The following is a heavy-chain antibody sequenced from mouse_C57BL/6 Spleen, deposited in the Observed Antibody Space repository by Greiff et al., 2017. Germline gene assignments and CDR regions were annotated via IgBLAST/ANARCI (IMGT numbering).Heavy chain of an antibody. CDR3: ARGGYYGSRRYFDV. Sequence: VQLQQPGAELVRPGSSVKLSCKASGYTFTSYWMDWVKQRPGQGLEWIGNIYPSDSETHYNQKFKDKATLTVDKSSSTAYMQLSSLTSEDSAVYYGARGGYYGSRRYFDVWGTGTTVTVSS. CDR2: IYPSDSET. V-gene: IGHV1-61*01. CDR1: GYTFTSYW. D-gene: IGHD1-1*01. J-gene: IGHJ1*03.